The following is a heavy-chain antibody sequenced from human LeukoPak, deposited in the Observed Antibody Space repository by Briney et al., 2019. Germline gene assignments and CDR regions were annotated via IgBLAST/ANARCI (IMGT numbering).Heavy chain of an antibody. V-gene: IGHV3-23*01. CDR3: AASGGWYY. J-gene: IGHJ4*02. D-gene: IGHD6-19*01. CDR1: GFTFSSYA. Sequence: PPGGSLRLSCAASGFTFSSYAMSWVRQAPGKGLEWVSAIGGGGTSTSYADSVKGRFTISRDNSKNTLYLQMNSLTAEDTAVYYCAASGGWYYWGQGTLVTVSS. CDR2: IGGGGTST.